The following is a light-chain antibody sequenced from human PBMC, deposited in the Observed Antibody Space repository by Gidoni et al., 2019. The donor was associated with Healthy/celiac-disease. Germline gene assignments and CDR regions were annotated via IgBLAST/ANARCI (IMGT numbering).Light chain of an antibody. J-gene: IGLJ3*02. V-gene: IGLV4-69*01. CDR2: LNSDGSH. Sequence: QLVLTQPPSASASLGPSVKLTCTLSSGHSSYAIAWHQQQPEKGPRYLMKLNSDGSHSKGDGIPDRFSGSSSGAERYLTISSLQSEDEADYYCQTWGTGIQVFGGGTKLTVL. CDR1: SGHSSYA. CDR3: QTWGTGIQV.